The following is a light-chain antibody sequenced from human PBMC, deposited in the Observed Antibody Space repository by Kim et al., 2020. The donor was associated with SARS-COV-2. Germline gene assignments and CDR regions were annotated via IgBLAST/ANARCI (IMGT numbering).Light chain of an antibody. CDR2: GAS. CDR1: QSVSSSY. J-gene: IGKJ1*01. V-gene: IGKV3-20*01. CDR3: QQYGSSPTGT. Sequence: EIVLTQSPGTLSLSPGERATLSCRASQSVSSSYLAWYQQKSGQAPRLLIYGASSRATGIPDRFSGSGSGTDFTLTISRLEPEDFAVYYCQQYGSSPTGTFGQGTKVDIK.